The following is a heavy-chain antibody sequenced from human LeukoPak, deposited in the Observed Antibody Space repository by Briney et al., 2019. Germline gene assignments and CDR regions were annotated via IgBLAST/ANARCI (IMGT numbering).Heavy chain of an antibody. CDR3: TRSVRNGHIDY. CDR2: MNPNSGNT. J-gene: IGHJ4*02. V-gene: IGHV1-8*02. D-gene: IGHD2-21*01. CDR1: GYTFTSYG. Sequence: ASVKVSCKASGYTFTSYGINWVRQATGQGLEWMGWMNPNSGNTGYAQKFQGRVTMTRSTSINTAYLDLSSLRFEDTAVYYCTRSVRNGHIDYWGQGTLVTVSS.